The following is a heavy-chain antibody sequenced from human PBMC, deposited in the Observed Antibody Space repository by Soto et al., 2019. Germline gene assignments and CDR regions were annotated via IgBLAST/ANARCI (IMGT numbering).Heavy chain of an antibody. D-gene: IGHD1-26*01. CDR1: GFPFSTSA. V-gene: IGHV3-23*01. CDR3: GKYSGSYPGYNRMNV. Sequence: EVQLLESGGGLVQPGGSLRLSCAASGFPFSTSAMNWVRQAPGKGLEWVSFISGTSDAAYYAESVKGGFTSSRDNSRNTLYLQMNSLSDEDTAVYYCGKYSGSYPGYNRMNVWRQGTTVTVSS. CDR2: ISGTSDAA. J-gene: IGHJ6*02.